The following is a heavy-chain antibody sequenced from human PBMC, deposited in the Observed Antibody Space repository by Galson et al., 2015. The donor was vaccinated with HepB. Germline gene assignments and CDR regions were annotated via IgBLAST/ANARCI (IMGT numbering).Heavy chain of an antibody. Sequence: TLSLTCTVSGGSISPFYWNWIRQPPGRGLEWIAYIYYSGSTNYNPSLKSRVTISLETSKNQFSLKLSSVTAADTAVYYCARGSRGDGAAFDIWGQGAMVNVSS. V-gene: IGHV4-59*01. J-gene: IGHJ3*02. CDR2: IYYSGST. CDR3: ARGSRGDGAAFDI. D-gene: IGHD3-10*01. CDR1: GGSISPFY.